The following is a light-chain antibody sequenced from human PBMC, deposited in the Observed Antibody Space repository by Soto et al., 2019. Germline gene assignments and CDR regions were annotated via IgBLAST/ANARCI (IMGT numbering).Light chain of an antibody. V-gene: IGLV2-14*01. CDR1: SSDVGGYNY. CDR3: TSYTSSSTYV. J-gene: IGLJ1*01. Sequence: QSVLTQPASVSGSPGQSITISCTGTSSDVGGYNYVSWYQQHPGKAPKLMIYDVNNRPSGVSNRFSGSKSGNTACLTISGLQAEDEADYYCTSYTSSSTYVFGTGTKVTVL. CDR2: DVN.